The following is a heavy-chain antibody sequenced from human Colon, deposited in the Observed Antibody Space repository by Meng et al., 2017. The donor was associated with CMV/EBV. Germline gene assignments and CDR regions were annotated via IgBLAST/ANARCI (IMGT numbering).Heavy chain of an antibody. J-gene: IGHJ4*02. CDR1: GFTFDDFA. D-gene: IGHD3-3*01. CDR2: ISWNGGRV. Sequence: SLKISCAASGFTFDDFAMHWVRQGPGKGLEWVSGISWNGGRVGYADSVKGRFTISRDNAKNSVYLHMNSLRVEDTGFYYCAKDIAMAGVVNGVENWGQGTLVTVSS. CDR3: AKDIAMAGVVNGVEN. V-gene: IGHV3-9*01.